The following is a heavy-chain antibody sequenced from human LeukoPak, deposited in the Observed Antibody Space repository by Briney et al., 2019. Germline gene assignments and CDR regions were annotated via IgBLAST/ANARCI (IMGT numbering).Heavy chain of an antibody. V-gene: IGHV1-2*04. CDR3: ARDTPSSGYYSGPPPRYGMDV. CDR2: INPNSGGT. Sequence: GASVKVSCKASGYTFTNYYMHWVRQAPGQGLEWMGWINPNSGGTNYAQKFQGWVTMTRDTSISTAYMELSRLRSDDTAVYYCARDTPSSGYYSGPPPRYGMDVWGQGTTVTVSS. J-gene: IGHJ6*02. D-gene: IGHD3-22*01. CDR1: GYTFTNYY.